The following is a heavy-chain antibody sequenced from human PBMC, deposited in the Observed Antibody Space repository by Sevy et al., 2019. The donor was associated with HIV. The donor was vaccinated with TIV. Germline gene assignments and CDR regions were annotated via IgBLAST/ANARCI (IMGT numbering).Heavy chain of an antibody. V-gene: IGHV3-48*03. CDR3: ARSGGAYDTGFDP. CDR2: ISSSGSSI. J-gene: IGHJ5*02. D-gene: IGHD3-22*01. Sequence: GGSLRLSCAGSGFTFSSYDMNWVRQAPGKGLEWISKISSSGSSIYYADSVKGRFTIARDNAKNSLNLQMNSLRGGDTALYYCARSGGAYDTGFDPWGQGTLVTVSS. CDR1: GFTFSSYD.